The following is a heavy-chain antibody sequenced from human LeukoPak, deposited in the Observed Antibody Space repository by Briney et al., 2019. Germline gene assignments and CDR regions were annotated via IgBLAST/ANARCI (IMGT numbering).Heavy chain of an antibody. J-gene: IGHJ6*03. CDR2: IYHSGST. CDR1: GYSISSGYY. D-gene: IGHD6-13*01. CDR3: ARDPSAAAAGTPWGYYYYMDV. Sequence: PSETLSLTCTVSGYSISSGYYWGWIRQPPGKGLEWIGSIYHSGSTYYNPSLKSRVTISVDTSKNQFSLKLSSVTAADTAVYYCARDPSAAAAGTPWGYYYYMDVWGKGTTVTVSS. V-gene: IGHV4-38-2*02.